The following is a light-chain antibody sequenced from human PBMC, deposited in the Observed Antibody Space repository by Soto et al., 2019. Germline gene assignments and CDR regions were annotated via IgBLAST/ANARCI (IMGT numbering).Light chain of an antibody. CDR2: GQN. J-gene: IGLJ2*01. Sequence: SVLTQPPSVLGVPGQRVTIACTGSSSNIGAVYDVHWYQQVPGSAPKLLIYGQNNRPSGVPDRFSGSKSGTSASLAITGLQAEAEADYYCQSYDSTLTSVVFGGGTKLTVL. CDR1: SSNIGAVYD. V-gene: IGLV1-40*01. CDR3: QSYDSTLTSVV.